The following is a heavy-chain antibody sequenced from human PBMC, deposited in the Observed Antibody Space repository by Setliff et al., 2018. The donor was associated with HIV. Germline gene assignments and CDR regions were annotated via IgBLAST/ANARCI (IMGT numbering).Heavy chain of an antibody. D-gene: IGHD5-12*01. J-gene: IGHJ4*02. CDR2: ISGSGGST. Sequence: LRLSCAASGFTFRSYAMSWVRQAPGKGLEWVSAISGSGGSTYYADSVKGRFTTSRDNSKNTLYLQMNSLRAEDTAVYYCAKDPRAAVATICDYWGQGTLVTVSS. CDR3: AKDPRAAVATICDY. V-gene: IGHV3-23*01. CDR1: GFTFRSYA.